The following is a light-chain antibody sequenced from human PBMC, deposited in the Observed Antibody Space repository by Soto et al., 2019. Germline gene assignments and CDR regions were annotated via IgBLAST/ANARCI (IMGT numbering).Light chain of an antibody. CDR2: GAS. V-gene: IGKV3D-15*01. CDR3: QQLNSYPT. Sequence: EIMMTQSPSTLSVSPGERATLSCRASQSVSSNLAWYQQKPGQAPRLLIYGASSRATGTPDRFSGSGSGTDFTLTISSLQPEDFATYYCQQLNSYPTFGQGTRLEI. CDR1: QSVSSN. J-gene: IGKJ5*01.